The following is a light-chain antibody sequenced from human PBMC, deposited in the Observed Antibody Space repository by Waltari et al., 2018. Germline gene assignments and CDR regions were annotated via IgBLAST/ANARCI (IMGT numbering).Light chain of an antibody. CDR3: LSPDSSGTYVV. V-gene: IGLV3-10*01. Sequence: SYELTQPPSVSVSPGQPASIPASRHALSQKYAYWYHQNSGQAPVLVIFEDSKRPSGIPERISGSSSGTMATLTLSGAQLEDEGDYYCLSPDSSGTYVVFGGGTKLTVL. CDR2: EDS. CDR1: ALSQKY. J-gene: IGLJ2*01.